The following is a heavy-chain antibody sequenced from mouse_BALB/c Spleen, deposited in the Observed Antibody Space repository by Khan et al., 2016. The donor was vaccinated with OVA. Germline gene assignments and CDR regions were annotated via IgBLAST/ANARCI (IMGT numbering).Heavy chain of an antibody. CDR2: TNPTNGRT. J-gene: IGHJ2*01. D-gene: IGHD1-1*01. V-gene: IGHV1S81*02. CDR1: GYTFTSYW. CDR3: ARIKKIVATYVDY. Sequence: QVQLQQSGAELVKAGASVKMSCKASGYTFTSYWMHWVKQRLGQGLEWFAETNPTNGRTYYNEKLKSKATLTVEQSYSTAYMLLSGPTFEDSSVYDGARIKKIVATYVDYWGQGTTLTVSS.